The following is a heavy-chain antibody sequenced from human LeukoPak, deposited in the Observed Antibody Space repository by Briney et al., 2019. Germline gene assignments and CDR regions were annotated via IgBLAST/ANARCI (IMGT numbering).Heavy chain of an antibody. V-gene: IGHV3-11*04. D-gene: IGHD3-22*01. Sequence: GGSLRLSCAASGFTFSDYYMSWIRQAPGKGPEGVSYISCRCSTIYYADSVKGRFTISRDNAKNSLYLQMNSLRAEDTAVYYCARTIVVVTRRFDPWGQGTLVTVSS. CDR2: ISCRCSTI. CDR1: GFTFSDYY. J-gene: IGHJ5*02. CDR3: ARTIVVVTRRFDP.